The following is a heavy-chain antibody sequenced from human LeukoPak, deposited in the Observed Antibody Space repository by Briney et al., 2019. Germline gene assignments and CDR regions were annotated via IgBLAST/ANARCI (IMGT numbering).Heavy chain of an antibody. CDR2: ISWDGSRT. V-gene: IGHV3-43D*03. Sequence: GGSLRLSCEASGFSFDDYAIHWVRQAPGKGLEWVSFISWDGSRTYYADSVKGRFTISRDNTKNSLYLQMNSLRAEDTALYYCAKDACSGISCYFDHWGQGTQVTVSP. CDR3: AKDACSGISCYFDH. J-gene: IGHJ4*02. CDR1: GFSFDDYA. D-gene: IGHD2-15*01.